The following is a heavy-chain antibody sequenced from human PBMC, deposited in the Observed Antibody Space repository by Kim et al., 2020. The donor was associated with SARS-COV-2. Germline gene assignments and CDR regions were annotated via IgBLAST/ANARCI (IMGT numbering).Heavy chain of an antibody. CDR2: TYYRSRWYN. V-gene: IGHV6-1*01. Sequence: SQTLSLTCAISGDSVSSDTAAWHWIRQSPSRGLEWLGRTYYRSRWYNDFPESVKSRITISVDTSKNQFSLQLKSVTPEDSAVYYCARGRRSFDRWGQGTLVTVSS. CDR1: GDSVSSDTAA. CDR3: ARGRRSFDR. J-gene: IGHJ5*02.